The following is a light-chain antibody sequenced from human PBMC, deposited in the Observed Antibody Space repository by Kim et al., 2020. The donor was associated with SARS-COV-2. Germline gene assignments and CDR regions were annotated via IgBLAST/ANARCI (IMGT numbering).Light chain of an antibody. Sequence: SYELTQPPSVSVSPRQTASITCSGDKLEDKFTCWYQQKPGQSPVLVMYEDNQRPSGIPDRFSASNSGNTATLTISGTQAVDEADYYCQAWGTRTVVFGGGDPADRP. V-gene: IGLV3-1*01. CDR1: KLEDKF. CDR2: EDN. J-gene: IGLJ2*01. CDR3: QAWGTRTVV.